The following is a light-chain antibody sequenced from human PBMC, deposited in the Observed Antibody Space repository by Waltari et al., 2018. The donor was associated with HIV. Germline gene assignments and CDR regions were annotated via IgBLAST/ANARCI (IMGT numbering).Light chain of an antibody. J-gene: IGLJ3*02. CDR3: QAWDSSTDVV. V-gene: IGLV3-1*01. Sequence: SYHLTQPPSVSVSPGQTATITCSGDELGDKYTCWYQQRPGQSPVLVISQNTKRPSGIPECFSGSAAGNTATLTFGGTQAVDEADYYCQAWDSSTDVVFGGGTKLTVL. CDR2: QNT. CDR1: ELGDKY.